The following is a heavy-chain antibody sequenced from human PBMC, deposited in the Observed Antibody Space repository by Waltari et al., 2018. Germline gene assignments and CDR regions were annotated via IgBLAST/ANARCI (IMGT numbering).Heavy chain of an antibody. D-gene: IGHD3-10*01. J-gene: IGHJ4*02. Sequence: QVQLQESGPRLVKPSQTLSLTCTVSGVFISSGPYYWSWIRQSAGRGLEWIGRIYSSGTTKYNPSLKSRVSISIDRSKNQFFVRLTSATAADSAIYYCVRDWGGDDSGSVWGRGAPVTVSS. CDR3: VRDWGGDDSGSV. CDR2: IYSSGTT. CDR1: GVFISSGPYY. V-gene: IGHV4-61*02.